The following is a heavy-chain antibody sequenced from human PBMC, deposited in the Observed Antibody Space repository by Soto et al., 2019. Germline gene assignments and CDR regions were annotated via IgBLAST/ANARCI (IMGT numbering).Heavy chain of an antibody. CDR1: GGSISSGGYY. D-gene: IGHD2-2*01. Sequence: QVQLQESGPGLVKPSQTLSLTCTVSGGSISSGGYYWSWIRQHPGKGLEWIGYIYYSGSTYYNPSLKSRVTISVDTSKNQFSLKLSSVTAADTAVYYCVRGSTPRAWFDPWGQGTLVTVSS. CDR3: VRGSTPRAWFDP. CDR2: IYYSGST. V-gene: IGHV4-31*03. J-gene: IGHJ5*02.